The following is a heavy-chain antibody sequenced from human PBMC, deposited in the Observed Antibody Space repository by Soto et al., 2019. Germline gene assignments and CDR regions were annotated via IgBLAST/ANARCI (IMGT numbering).Heavy chain of an antibody. CDR2: IYSGGST. V-gene: IGHV3-53*04. CDR3: ARVQRRDYYYYYYMDV. CDR1: GFTVSSNF. J-gene: IGHJ6*03. Sequence: GVSLRLSCAASGFTVSSNFMSWVRQAPGKGLEWVSVIYSGGSTYYADSVRGRFTISRHNSKNTLYLQMNSLRAEDTAVYYCARVQRRDYYYYYYMDVWGKGTTVTVSS.